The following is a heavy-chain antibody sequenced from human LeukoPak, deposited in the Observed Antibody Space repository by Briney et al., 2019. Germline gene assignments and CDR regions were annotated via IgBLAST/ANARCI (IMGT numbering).Heavy chain of an antibody. Sequence: GGSLRLSCAASGFTFSSYVMHWVRQAPGKGLEWVAIISYDGSNEYYADSVKGRFTISRDNAKNSLFLQMNSLRAEDTAVYYCAKSPFDIWGQGTMVTVSS. CDR1: GFTFSSYV. J-gene: IGHJ3*02. V-gene: IGHV3-30*04. CDR3: AKSPFDI. CDR2: ISYDGSNE.